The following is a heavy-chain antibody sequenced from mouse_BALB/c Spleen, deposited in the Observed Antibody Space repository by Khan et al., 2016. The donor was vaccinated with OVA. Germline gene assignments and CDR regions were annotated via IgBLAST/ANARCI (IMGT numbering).Heavy chain of an antibody. CDR3: ARRGLRWDFDY. CDR1: GYTFINYW. Sequence: VQLQQSGAELAKPGASVKMSCKASGYTFINYWILWVKQRPGQGLEWIGYINPSTGYTEYNQNFKDQATLTADKSSSTAYMKLSSLTSEDSAVYYGARRGLRWDFDYWGQGTTLTVSS. D-gene: IGHD1-1*01. V-gene: IGHV1-7*01. CDR2: INPSTGYT. J-gene: IGHJ2*01.